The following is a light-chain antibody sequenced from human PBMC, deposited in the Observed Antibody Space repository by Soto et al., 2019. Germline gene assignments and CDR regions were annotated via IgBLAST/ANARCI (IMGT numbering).Light chain of an antibody. J-gene: IGLJ1*01. CDR1: SSNIGAGYD. Sequence: SVLTXAPSISGAPGQRVTISCTGGSSNIGAGYDVHWFQQFPGTAPRLLIHGNNNRPSGVPDRFSGSESGTSASLAIAGLQAGDEAIYYCQSFDSDLSAFVFGTGTKVTVL. V-gene: IGLV1-40*01. CDR3: QSFDSDLSAFV. CDR2: GNN.